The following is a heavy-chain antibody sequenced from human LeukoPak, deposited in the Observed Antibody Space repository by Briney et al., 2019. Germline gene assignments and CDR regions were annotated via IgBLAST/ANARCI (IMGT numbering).Heavy chain of an antibody. D-gene: IGHD3-10*01. Sequence: PGGSLRLSCAASGFTFSDYYMSWIRQAPGKGLEGVSYISSSGSTIYYADSVKGRFTISRDNAKNSLYLQMNSLRAEDTAVYYCASESYEYYYGSGAFDYWGQGTLVTVSS. CDR1: GFTFSDYY. J-gene: IGHJ4*02. V-gene: IGHV3-11*04. CDR3: ASESYEYYYGSGAFDY. CDR2: ISSSGSTI.